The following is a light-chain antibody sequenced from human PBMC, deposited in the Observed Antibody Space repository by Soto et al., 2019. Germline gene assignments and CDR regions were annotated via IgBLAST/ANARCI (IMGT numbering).Light chain of an antibody. CDR1: QDISNY. CDR2: DAS. V-gene: IGKV1-33*01. J-gene: IGKJ2*01. CDR3: QQYDNLPPYT. Sequence: DIQMTPSPSSLSASVGDRVTITCQASQDISNYLNWYQQKPGKAPKLLIYDASNLETGVPSRFSVSGSVTDFTFTISSLQPEDIATYYCQQYDNLPPYTFGQGTKLEIK.